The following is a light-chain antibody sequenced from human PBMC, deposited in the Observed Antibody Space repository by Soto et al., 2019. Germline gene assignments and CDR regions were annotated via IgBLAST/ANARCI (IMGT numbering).Light chain of an antibody. V-gene: IGKV3-11*01. J-gene: IGKJ5*01. Sequence: EVVLTQSPVTLSLSPGERATLSCSASQSFRGLLAWYQQKPGQAPRLLIYDAYTRATGIPPRFSGSGSGTDFTLTISSLEPEASAVSYCQQRHMWPITFGQGTRLEIK. CDR3: QQRHMWPIT. CDR1: QSFRGL. CDR2: DAY.